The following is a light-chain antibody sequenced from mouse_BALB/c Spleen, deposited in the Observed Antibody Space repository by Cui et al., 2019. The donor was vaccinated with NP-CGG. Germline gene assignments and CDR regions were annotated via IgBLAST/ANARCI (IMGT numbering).Light chain of an antibody. Sequence: QAVVPQESALTTSPGETVTLTCRPSTGTVTTSNYANWVQEKPDHLFTGLIGGTNNRVPGVPARFSGSLIGDKAALTITGAQTEDETIYFCALWYSNHWVFGGGTKLTVL. CDR1: TGTVTTSNY. CDR3: ALWYSNHWV. J-gene: IGLJ1*01. V-gene: IGLV1*01. CDR2: GTN.